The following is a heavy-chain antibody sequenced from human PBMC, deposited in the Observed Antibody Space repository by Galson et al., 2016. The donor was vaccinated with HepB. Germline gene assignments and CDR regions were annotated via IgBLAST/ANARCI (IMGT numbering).Heavy chain of an antibody. J-gene: IGHJ4*02. D-gene: IGHD2-8*01. CDR2: IFHTGFT. V-gene: IGHV4-4*02. CDR1: GASISTNNW. Sequence: SETLSLTCGVSGASISTNNWWSWVRQPPGKGLEWIGEIFHTGFTNYRPSLESRVTISLDKSKNNFFLRLSSVTAADTALYYCARRYCTDGICYPLDLWGQGTLVTVSS. CDR3: ARRYCTDGICYPLDL.